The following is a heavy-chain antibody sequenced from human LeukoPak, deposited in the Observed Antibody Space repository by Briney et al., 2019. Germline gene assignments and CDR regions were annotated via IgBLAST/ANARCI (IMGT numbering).Heavy chain of an antibody. J-gene: IGHJ4*02. D-gene: IGHD3-22*01. Sequence: SETLSLTCAVSGGSISSSNWWSWVRQPPGKGLEWIGEIYHSGSTNYNPSLKSRVTISVDKSRNQFSLRLNSVTAADTAVYYCARVNDSRGDFDYWGQGTLVTVSS. V-gene: IGHV4-4*02. CDR1: GGSISSSNW. CDR3: ARVNDSRGDFDY. CDR2: IYHSGST.